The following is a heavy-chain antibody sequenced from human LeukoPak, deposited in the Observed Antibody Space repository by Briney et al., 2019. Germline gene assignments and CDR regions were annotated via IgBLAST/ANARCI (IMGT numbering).Heavy chain of an antibody. J-gene: IGHJ5*02. CDR1: GGSISSYY. CDR2: IYYSGST. Sequence: SETLSLTCTVSGGSISSYYWSWIRQPPGKGLEWIGYIYYSGSTNYNPSLKSRVTISVDTSKNQFSLKLSSVTAADTAVYYCARGAYDFWSGYRFDPWGQGTLVTVSS. D-gene: IGHD3-3*01. CDR3: ARGAYDFWSGYRFDP. V-gene: IGHV4-59*12.